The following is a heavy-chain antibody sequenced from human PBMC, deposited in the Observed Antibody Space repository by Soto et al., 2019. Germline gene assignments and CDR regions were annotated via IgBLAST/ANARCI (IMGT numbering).Heavy chain of an antibody. CDR3: AIQYYDFWSGRSAYFDY. CDR2: IYYSGST. D-gene: IGHD3-3*01. J-gene: IGHJ4*02. CDR1: GGSISSSSYY. Sequence: SETLSLTCTVSGGSISSSSYYWGWIRQPPGKGLEWIGSIYYSGSTYYNPSLKTRVTISVDTSKNQFSLKLSSVTAADTAVYYCAIQYYDFWSGRSAYFDYWGQGTLVTVSS. V-gene: IGHV4-39*01.